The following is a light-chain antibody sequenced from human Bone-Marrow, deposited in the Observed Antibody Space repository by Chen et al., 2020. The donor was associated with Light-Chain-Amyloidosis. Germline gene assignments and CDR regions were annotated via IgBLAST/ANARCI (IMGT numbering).Light chain of an antibody. CDR2: GSS. CDR1: QTISSNY. V-gene: IGKV3-20*01. CDR3: QQYGTSPLT. Sequence: EVVLTQSPGTLSLSPGEGANLSCRASQTISSNYLTWYQQKFGQAPKLLIYGSSSRATGIPDRFTGSWSGTDFTLTINRLEPEEFAMYNCQQYGTSPLTFGGGTKVEIK. J-gene: IGKJ4*01.